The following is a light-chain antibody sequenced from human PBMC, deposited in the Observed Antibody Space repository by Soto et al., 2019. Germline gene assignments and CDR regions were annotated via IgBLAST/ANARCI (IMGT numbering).Light chain of an antibody. CDR3: LQGYNFPHT. V-gene: IGKV1-6*01. CDR1: QDIRND. CDR2: AAS. J-gene: IGKJ3*01. Sequence: AIQMTQSPSSLSASVGDRVTITCRASQDIRNDLGWYQQKPGKAPNLLIYAASTLQIGVPPRFSASGSCTDFTLTMSSLQPEDFATYYCLQGYNFPHTFGPGTKVDIK.